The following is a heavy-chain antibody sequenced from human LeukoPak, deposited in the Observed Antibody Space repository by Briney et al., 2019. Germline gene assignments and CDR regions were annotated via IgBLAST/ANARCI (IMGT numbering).Heavy chain of an antibody. Sequence: KASETLSLTCTVSGGSITSYYWSWIRQPPGKGLEWIGYIYYSGSTNYNPSLKSRVTISVDTSKNQFSLKLSSVTAADTAVYYCARVGCSGGSCYSWMYYFDYWGQGTLVTVSS. CDR1: GGSITSYY. CDR2: IYYSGST. CDR3: ARVGCSGGSCYSWMYYFDY. J-gene: IGHJ4*02. D-gene: IGHD2-15*01. V-gene: IGHV4-59*01.